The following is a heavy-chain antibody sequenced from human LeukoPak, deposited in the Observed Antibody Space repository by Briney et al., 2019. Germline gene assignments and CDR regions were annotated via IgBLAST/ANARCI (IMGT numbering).Heavy chain of an antibody. CDR2: IYYSGST. CDR3: ARRGWLQLDY. D-gene: IGHD5-24*01. Sequence: SETLSLTCTVSGGSISSSSYYWGWIRQPPGKGLEWIGSIYYSGSTYYSPSLKSRVTISLDTSRNQFSLKLSSVTAADTAVYYCARRGWLQLDYWGQGTLVTVSS. CDR1: GGSISSSSYY. V-gene: IGHV4-39*07. J-gene: IGHJ4*02.